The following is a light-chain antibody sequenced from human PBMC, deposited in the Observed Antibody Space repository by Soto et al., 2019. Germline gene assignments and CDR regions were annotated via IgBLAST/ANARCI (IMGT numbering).Light chain of an antibody. CDR1: SNDIGGYNY. CDR2: EVS. Sequence: QSVLTQPASVSGSPGQSITISCTGTSNDIGGYNYVSWYQHHPGNAPKLIIYEVSNRPSGVSNRFSGSKSGNTASLTISGLQAEDEADYYCSSHTSSSTLGLFGAGTKLTVL. J-gene: IGLJ1*01. V-gene: IGLV2-14*01. CDR3: SSHTSSSTLGL.